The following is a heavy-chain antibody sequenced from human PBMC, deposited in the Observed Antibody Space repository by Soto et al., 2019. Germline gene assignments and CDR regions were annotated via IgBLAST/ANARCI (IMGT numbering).Heavy chain of an antibody. D-gene: IGHD1-20*01. V-gene: IGHV4-61*01. Sequence: PWETLSLTCTFSVASVSSPTYYCNWIRQPPWKPLEWIGYIYYSGSTNYNPSLKSRVTISLDTSNDQFSLKLSSVTAADTAVYYCAKTRDNNINYYYALELWGPGTTVSVSS. CDR1: VASVSSPTYY. CDR3: AKTRDNNINYYYALEL. CDR2: IYYSGST. J-gene: IGHJ6*01.